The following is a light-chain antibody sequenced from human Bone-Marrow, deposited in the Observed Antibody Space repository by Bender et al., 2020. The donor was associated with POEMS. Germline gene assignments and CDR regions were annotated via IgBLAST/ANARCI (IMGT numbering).Light chain of an antibody. CDR1: DSNFGGNN. Sequence: QSVLTQPPSASGTPGQSVIISCSGTDSNFGGNNVNWYQHLPGTAPRLVVYSNYQRPSGVSNRFSGSKSGNTASLTISGLQPEDEADYFCCSYAGSSTLIFGGGTKLTVL. V-gene: IGLV1-44*01. J-gene: IGLJ2*01. CDR3: CSYAGSSTLI. CDR2: SNY.